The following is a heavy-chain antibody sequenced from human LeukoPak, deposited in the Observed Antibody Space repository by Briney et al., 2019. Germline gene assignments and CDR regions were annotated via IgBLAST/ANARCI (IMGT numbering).Heavy chain of an antibody. CDR2: ISYNGSNK. CDR3: AKDSRGYCSGGSCYSFDY. J-gene: IGHJ4*02. V-gene: IGHV3-30*18. Sequence: GGSLRLSWAASASTLIIYGTQWVRQVPSRVPGWVAAISYNGSNKYYADSVKGRFTISRDNSKNTLYLQMNSLRAEDTAVYYCAKDSRGYCSGGSCYSFDYWGQGTLVTVSS. D-gene: IGHD2-15*01. CDR1: ASTLIIYG.